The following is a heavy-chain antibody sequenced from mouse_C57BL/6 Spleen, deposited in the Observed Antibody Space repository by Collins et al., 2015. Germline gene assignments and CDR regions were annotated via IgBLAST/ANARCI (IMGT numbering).Heavy chain of an antibody. Sequence: EVKLEESGGGLVQPGGSMKLSCVASGFTFSNYWMNWVRQSPEKGLEWVAQIRLKSDNYATHYAESVKGRFTISRDDSKSSVYLQMNNLRAEDTGIYYCTGRWDWFAYWGQGTLVTVSA. J-gene: IGHJ3*01. CDR1: GFTFSNYW. V-gene: IGHV6-3*01. D-gene: IGHD4-1*01. CDR3: TGRWDWFAY. CDR2: IRLKSDNYAT.